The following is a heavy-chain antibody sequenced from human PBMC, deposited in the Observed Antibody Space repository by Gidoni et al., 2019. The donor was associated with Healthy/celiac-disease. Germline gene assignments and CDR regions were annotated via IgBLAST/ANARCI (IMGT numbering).Heavy chain of an antibody. J-gene: IGHJ4*02. CDR3: ARDREGITFGGVMRVGMFDY. CDR2: IYYSGST. Sequence: QVQLQESGPGLVKPSQTLSLTCTVSGGSISSGGYYWSWFRQHPGKGLEWIGYIYYSGSTYYNPSLKSRVTISVDTSKNQFSLKLSSVTAADTAVYYCARDREGITFGGVMRVGMFDYWGQGTLVTVSS. D-gene: IGHD3-16*01. CDR1: GGSISSGGYY. V-gene: IGHV4-31*03.